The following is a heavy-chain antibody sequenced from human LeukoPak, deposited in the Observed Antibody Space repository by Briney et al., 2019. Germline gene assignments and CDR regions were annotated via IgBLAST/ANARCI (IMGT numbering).Heavy chain of an antibody. J-gene: IGHJ4*02. Sequence: SVKVSCKASGGTFSSYAISWVRQAPGQGLERMGRIIPILGIANYAQKFQGRVTITADKSTSTAYMELSSLRSEDTAVYYCARDLPLYGGFDYWGQGTLVTVSS. D-gene: IGHD2-15*01. CDR2: IIPILGIA. CDR3: ARDLPLYGGFDY. V-gene: IGHV1-69*04. CDR1: GGTFSSYA.